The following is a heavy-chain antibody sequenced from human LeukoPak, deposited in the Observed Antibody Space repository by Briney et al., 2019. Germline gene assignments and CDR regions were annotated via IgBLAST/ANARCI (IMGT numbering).Heavy chain of an antibody. J-gene: IGHJ4*02. CDR2: IYYSGST. CDR1: GGSISSYY. CDR3: ARHLYFEDSSGYYSYSFDY. Sequence: PSETLSLTRTVSGGSISSYYWSWIRQPPGKGLEWIGYIYYSGSTNYNPSLKSRVTISVDTSKNQFSLKLSSVTAADTAVYYWARHLYFEDSSGYYSYSFDYWGQGTLVTVSS. D-gene: IGHD3-22*01. V-gene: IGHV4-59*08.